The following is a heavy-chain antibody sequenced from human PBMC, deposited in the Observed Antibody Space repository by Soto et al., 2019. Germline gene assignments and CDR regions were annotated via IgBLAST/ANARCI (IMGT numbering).Heavy chain of an antibody. CDR3: AHSLYDYVWGTNWFDP. D-gene: IGHD3-16*01. Sequence: QITLKESGPTLVKPTQTLTLTCTFSGFSLSTSGVGVVWIRKPPGKALEWLALIYWDDDKRYSPSLKSRLTITKDTSKNQVVLTMTNMDPVDTATYYCAHSLYDYVWGTNWFDPWGQGTLVTVSS. V-gene: IGHV2-5*02. CDR2: IYWDDDK. CDR1: GFSLSTSGVG. J-gene: IGHJ5*02.